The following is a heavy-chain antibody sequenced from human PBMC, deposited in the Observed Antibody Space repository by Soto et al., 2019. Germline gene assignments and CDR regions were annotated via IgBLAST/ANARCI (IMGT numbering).Heavy chain of an antibody. D-gene: IGHD5-18*01. V-gene: IGHV2-70*01. CDR2: IDWDDDK. J-gene: IGHJ6*02. CDR3: AASYGYNYYYYGMDV. Sequence: SGPTLVNPTQTLTLTCTFSGFSLSTSGMCVSWIRQPPGKALEWLALIDWDDDKYYSTSLKTRLTISKDTSKNQVVLTMTNMDPVDTATYYRAASYGYNYYYYGMDVWGQGTTVTVSS. CDR1: GFSLSTSGMC.